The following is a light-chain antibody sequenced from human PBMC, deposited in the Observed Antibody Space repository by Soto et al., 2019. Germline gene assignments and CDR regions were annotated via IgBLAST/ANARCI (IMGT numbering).Light chain of an antibody. V-gene: IGKV3-15*01. J-gene: IGKJ5*01. Sequence: EIVLTQSPSTLSLSLGERATLSCRASQSFRSNLAWYQQKPGQAPRLLIFDTSTRDTGIPARFSGSGSGTEFTLTISSLQSEDFAVYYCQQYHNWPITFGQGTRLEIK. CDR2: DTS. CDR1: QSFRSN. CDR3: QQYHNWPIT.